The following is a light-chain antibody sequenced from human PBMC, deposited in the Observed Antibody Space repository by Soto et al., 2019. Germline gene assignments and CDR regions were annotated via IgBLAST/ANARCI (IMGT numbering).Light chain of an antibody. CDR2: AAY. CDR3: QQYGSSAPIT. Sequence: EIVMTQSPATLSVSPGERVTLSCRASQSVSDNYLAWYQQKPGQPPRLLIYAAYSRATGTPDRFSGSGSETDFTLTISRLEPEDFALYYCQQYGSSAPITFGQGTRLEIK. V-gene: IGKV3-20*01. CDR1: QSVSDNY. J-gene: IGKJ5*01.